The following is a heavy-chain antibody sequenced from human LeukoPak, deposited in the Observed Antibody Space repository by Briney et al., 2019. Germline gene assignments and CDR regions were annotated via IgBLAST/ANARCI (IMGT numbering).Heavy chain of an antibody. CDR1: GGSFSGYY. CDR2: INHSGST. V-gene: IGHV4-34*01. Sequence: SETLSLTCAVYGGSFSGYYWRWIRQPPGKGLEWIGEINHSGSTNYNPSLKSRVTISVDTSKNQFSLKLSSVTAADTAVYYCARRGGAIAINVLDYWGQGTLVTVSS. D-gene: IGHD1-26*01. J-gene: IGHJ4*02. CDR3: ARRGGAIAINVLDY.